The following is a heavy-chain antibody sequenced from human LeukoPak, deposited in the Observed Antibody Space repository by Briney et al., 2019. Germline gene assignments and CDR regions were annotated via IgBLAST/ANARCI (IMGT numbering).Heavy chain of an antibody. CDR1: GFTFSSYA. CDR2: ISSGGSSI. Sequence: GGSLRLSCAASGFTFSSYAMSWVRQSPGKGLEWVSYISSGGSSIYYADSVEGRFTISRDNAKISLYLQMNSLRAEDTPVYYCARTRYSYGYYFDYWGLGTLVTVSS. J-gene: IGHJ4*02. D-gene: IGHD5-18*01. V-gene: IGHV3-48*04. CDR3: ARTRYSYGYYFDY.